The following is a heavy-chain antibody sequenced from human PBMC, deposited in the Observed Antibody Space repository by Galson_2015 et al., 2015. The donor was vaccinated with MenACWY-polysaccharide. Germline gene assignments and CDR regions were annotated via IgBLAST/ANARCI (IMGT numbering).Heavy chain of an antibody. V-gene: IGHV5-51*01. D-gene: IGHD4-11*01. CDR1: GYSFTSYW. CDR3: ARRLDYRDDAFDI. Sequence: QSGAEVKKPGESLKISCKGSGYSFTSYWIGWVRQMPGKGLEWMGILYPGHSDTRYSPSFQGQVTISADKSISTAYLQWSSLKASDTAMYYCARRLDYRDDAFDIWGQGTMVTVSS. CDR2: LYPGHSDT. J-gene: IGHJ3*02.